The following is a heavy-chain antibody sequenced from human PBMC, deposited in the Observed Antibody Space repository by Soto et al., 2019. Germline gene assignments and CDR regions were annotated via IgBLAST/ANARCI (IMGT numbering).Heavy chain of an antibody. D-gene: IGHD3-22*01. J-gene: IGHJ6*02. CDR3: ARRSGYNFYYNYYGMDV. Sequence: SETLSLTCTVSGGSISSSNYYWGWIRQPPGKGLEWIGSISYSGSTYYNPSLKSRVTISVDTSKNQFSLKLSSVTAADTAVYYCARRSGYNFYYNYYGMDVWGQGTTVTVSS. CDR2: ISYSGST. CDR1: GGSISSSNYY. V-gene: IGHV4-39*01.